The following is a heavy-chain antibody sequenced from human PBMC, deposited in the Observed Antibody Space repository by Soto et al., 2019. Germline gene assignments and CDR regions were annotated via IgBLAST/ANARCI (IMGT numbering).Heavy chain of an antibody. D-gene: IGHD3-3*01. CDR1: GGTFSSYA. Sequence: SVKVSCKASGGTFSSYAISWVRQAPGQGLEWMGGIIPIFGTASYAQKFQGRVTITADKSTSTAYMELSSLRSEDTAVYYCARGGSENDFWSGYYGRMDVWGQGTTVTVSS. CDR3: ARGGSENDFWSGYYGRMDV. J-gene: IGHJ6*02. CDR2: IIPIFGTA. V-gene: IGHV1-69*06.